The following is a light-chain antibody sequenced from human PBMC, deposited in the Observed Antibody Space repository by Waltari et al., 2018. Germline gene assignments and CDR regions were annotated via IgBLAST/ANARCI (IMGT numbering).Light chain of an antibody. CDR3: CSYAGGTSWV. V-gene: IGLV2-23*02. CDR1: SADVGGYTL. Sequence: QSALTQPASVSGSPGQSITLSCAGTSADVGGYTLFSWFQQDPGKAPKLTIYDVTKRPSGVSNRFSGSRSGNTASLTISGLQAEDEGDYYCCSYAGGTSWVFGGGTKLTVL. J-gene: IGLJ3*02. CDR2: DVT.